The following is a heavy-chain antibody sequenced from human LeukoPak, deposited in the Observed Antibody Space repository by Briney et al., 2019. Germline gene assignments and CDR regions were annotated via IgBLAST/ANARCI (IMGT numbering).Heavy chain of an antibody. D-gene: IGHD1-26*01. J-gene: IGHJ3*02. V-gene: IGHV4-61*02. CDR3: AGVTWEVPPYAFDI. CDR2: IYTSGST. Sequence: KPSETLSLTCTVSGGSISSGKYYWSWIRQPAGKGLEWIGRIYTSGSTNYNPSLKSRVTISIDTSKNQVYLKLSSVTAADTAVYYCAGVTWEVPPYAFDIWGQGTMVTVSS. CDR1: GGSISSGKYY.